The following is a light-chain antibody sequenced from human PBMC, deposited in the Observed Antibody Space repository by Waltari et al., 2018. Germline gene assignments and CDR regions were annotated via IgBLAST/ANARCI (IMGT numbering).Light chain of an antibody. CDR1: FSNIGPSYY. V-gene: IGLV1-40*01. CDR3: QSYDNSLNAVI. Sequence: QSVLTQPPSVSGAPGQRVTISCTGSFSNIGPSYYVPWYRKVPGTSPKLLIYGNNNRPSGVPDRVSGSKSGTSASLAITGLQAEDEADYFCQSYDNSLNAVIFGGGTKLTVL. CDR2: GNN. J-gene: IGLJ2*01.